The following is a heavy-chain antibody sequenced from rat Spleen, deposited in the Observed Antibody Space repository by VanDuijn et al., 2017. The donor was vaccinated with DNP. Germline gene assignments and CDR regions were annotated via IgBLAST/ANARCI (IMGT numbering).Heavy chain of an antibody. CDR2: INKDSSTI. CDR3: ARGPNYGSGPDYFEY. J-gene: IGHJ2*01. V-gene: IGHV4-2*01. Sequence: EVKLVESGGGLVQPGRSLKLSCAASGFNFNDYWMGWVRQAPGKGLEWIGEINKDSSTIKYTPSLKDKFTISRDNAQNSLYLQMSRLGAEDTATYYCARGPNYGSGPDYFEYWGQGVVVTVSS. D-gene: IGHD1-11*01. CDR1: GFNFNDYW.